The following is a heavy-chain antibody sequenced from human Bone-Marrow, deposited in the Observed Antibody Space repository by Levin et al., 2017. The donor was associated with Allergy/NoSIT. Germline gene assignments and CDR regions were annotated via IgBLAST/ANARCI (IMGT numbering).Heavy chain of an antibody. Sequence: GGSLRLSCAASGFTFSTYSMNWVRQAPGKGLEWVSSISSSSGTIYYADSVKGRFTISRDNAKNSLYLQMNSLRAEDTAVYYCARDLMVVAATTNYFDPWGQGTLVTVSS. CDR2: ISSSSGTI. D-gene: IGHD2-15*01. V-gene: IGHV3-48*01. J-gene: IGHJ5*02. CDR1: GFTFSTYS. CDR3: ARDLMVVAATTNYFDP.